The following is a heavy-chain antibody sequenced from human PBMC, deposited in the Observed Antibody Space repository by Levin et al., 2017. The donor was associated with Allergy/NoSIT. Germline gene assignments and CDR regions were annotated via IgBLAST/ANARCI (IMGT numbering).Heavy chain of an antibody. D-gene: IGHD3-10*01. CDR1: GFTFYTYS. V-gene: IGHV3-21*01. Sequence: PGGSLRLSCAASGFTFYTYSMNWVRQAPGKGLEWVSSISSSSSYIYYADSLKGRITISRDNAKNSLYLQMNSLRAEDTAVYYCARVLGAALIDYWGQGTLVTVSS. J-gene: IGHJ4*02. CDR2: ISSSSSYI. CDR3: ARVLGAALIDY.